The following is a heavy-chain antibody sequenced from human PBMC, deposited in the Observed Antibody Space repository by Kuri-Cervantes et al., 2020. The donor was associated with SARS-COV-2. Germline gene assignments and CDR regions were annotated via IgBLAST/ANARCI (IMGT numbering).Heavy chain of an antibody. CDR2: ISYDGSNK. CDR1: GFTFSRYA. J-gene: IGHJ3*02. D-gene: IGHD2-21*01. Sequence: GESLKISCAASGFTFSRYAMHWVRQARGKGLELVAVISYDGSNKYYADSVKGRFTISRDNSKNTLYLQMNSLRAEDTAVYYGARDGRGDSASRAAFDIWGQGTMVTVSS. V-gene: IGHV3-30-3*01. CDR3: ARDGRGDSASRAAFDI.